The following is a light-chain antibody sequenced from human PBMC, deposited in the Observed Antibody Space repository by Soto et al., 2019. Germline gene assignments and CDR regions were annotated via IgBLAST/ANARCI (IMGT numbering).Light chain of an antibody. Sequence: IVLTQSPVTLSLSPWERATLSCRASQSVRTYLAWYQVKPGQAPRLLIYDASSRASGVPARFSGSGSGTDFTLTISSLEPEDFALYYCQQRNSWPPITFGQGT. V-gene: IGKV3-11*01. CDR3: QQRNSWPPIT. CDR1: QSVRTY. CDR2: DAS. J-gene: IGKJ5*01.